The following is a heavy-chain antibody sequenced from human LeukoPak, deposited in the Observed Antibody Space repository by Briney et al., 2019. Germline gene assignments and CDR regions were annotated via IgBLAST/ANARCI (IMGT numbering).Heavy chain of an antibody. V-gene: IGHV4-4*02. Sequence: SGTLSLTCAVPGVSMSSNNWWSWVRQPPGKGLEWIGEIHESGSTNYNPSLKSRVTISVDKSKDQFSLKLSSVTAADTAVYYCSRHEGFSQKDWGQGTQVTV. J-gene: IGHJ4*02. CDR3: SRHEGFSQKD. CDR1: GVSMSSNNW. CDR2: IHESGST.